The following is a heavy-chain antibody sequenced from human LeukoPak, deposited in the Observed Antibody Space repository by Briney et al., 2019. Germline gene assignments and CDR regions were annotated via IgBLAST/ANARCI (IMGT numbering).Heavy chain of an antibody. CDR1: GFTFDDYG. CDR2: INWNGGRT. Sequence: GGSLRLSCAASGFTFDDYGMSWVRQAPGKGLEWVSDINWNGGRTGYADSVEGRFTISRDNAKKSLYLQMNSLRAEDTALYYCARGGGGRYLVYWGQGTLVTVSS. V-gene: IGHV3-20*04. D-gene: IGHD1-26*01. J-gene: IGHJ4*02. CDR3: ARGGGGRYLVY.